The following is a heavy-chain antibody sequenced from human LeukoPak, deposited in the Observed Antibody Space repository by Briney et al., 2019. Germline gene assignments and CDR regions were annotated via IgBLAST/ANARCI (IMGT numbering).Heavy chain of an antibody. V-gene: IGHV3-73*01. Sequence: GGSLRLSCAASGFTFSGSGMHWVRQASGKGLEWVGRIRSKANNYATAYAASVKGRFTISSDDSNNTAYLQINSLKTEDTAVYYCTSSRSGYAGIDYWGQGTLVTVSS. D-gene: IGHD5-12*01. CDR2: IRSKANNYAT. CDR1: GFTFSGSG. CDR3: TSSRSGYAGIDY. J-gene: IGHJ4*02.